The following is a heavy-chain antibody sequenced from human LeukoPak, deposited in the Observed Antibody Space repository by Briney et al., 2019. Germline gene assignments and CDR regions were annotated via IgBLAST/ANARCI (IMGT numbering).Heavy chain of an antibody. CDR1: GFTFSFYG. J-gene: IGHJ4*02. CDR3: ARDSDTTGHYSIFDY. V-gene: IGHV3-33*01. D-gene: IGHD3-22*01. CDR2: MYSDLINK. Sequence: GGSLRLSCAAYGFTFSFYGIEWVRQAGGKGLGWVAVMYSDLINKYYADSVEGRFTVSRDKSKNTVYLQMNSLRAEDTAVYYCARDSDTTGHYSIFDYWGQGTLVTVSS.